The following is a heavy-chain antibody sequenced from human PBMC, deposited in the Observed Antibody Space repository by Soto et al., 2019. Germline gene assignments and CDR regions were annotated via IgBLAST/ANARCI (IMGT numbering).Heavy chain of an antibody. J-gene: IGHJ4*02. V-gene: IGHV4-34*01. CDR1: GGSFSGYY. D-gene: IGHD1-1*01. CDR2: INHSGST. CDR3: ARTIRPTYNKNFDY. Sequence: SETLSLTCAVYGGSFSGYYWSWIRQPPGKGLEWIGEINHSGSTNYNPSLKSRVTISVDTSKNQFSLKLSSVTAADTAVYYCARTIRPTYNKNFDYWGQGTLVTVSS.